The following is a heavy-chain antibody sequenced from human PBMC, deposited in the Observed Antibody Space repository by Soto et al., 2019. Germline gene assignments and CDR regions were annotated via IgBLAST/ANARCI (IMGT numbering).Heavy chain of an antibody. CDR3: ARRMGRFLQWLFDY. V-gene: IGHV1-18*04. CDR1: GYTFTAYG. J-gene: IGHJ4*02. D-gene: IGHD3-3*01. Sequence: QVQLVQSGAEVRKPGASVKVSCKSSGYTFTAYGLSWVRQAPGQGREWMGWISGNNVDTKYAQRFQGRVTMTTDTSTSTAYMELRSLRSDDTAVYYCARRMGRFLQWLFDYWGQGTLVTVSS. CDR2: ISGNNVDT.